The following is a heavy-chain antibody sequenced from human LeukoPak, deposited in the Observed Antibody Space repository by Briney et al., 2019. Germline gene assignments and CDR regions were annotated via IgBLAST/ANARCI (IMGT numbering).Heavy chain of an antibody. D-gene: IGHD3-10*01. CDR2: IYYSGST. Sequence: PGGSLRLSCTASGIAFNQYSMHWVRQAPGKGLEWIGYIYYSGSTNYNPSLKSRVTISVDTSKNQFSLKLSSVTAADTAVYYCARHEPNEYYYGSGSYAFDYWGQGTLVTVSS. CDR3: ARHEPNEYYYGSGSYAFDY. V-gene: IGHV4-59*08. J-gene: IGHJ4*02. CDR1: GIAFNQYS.